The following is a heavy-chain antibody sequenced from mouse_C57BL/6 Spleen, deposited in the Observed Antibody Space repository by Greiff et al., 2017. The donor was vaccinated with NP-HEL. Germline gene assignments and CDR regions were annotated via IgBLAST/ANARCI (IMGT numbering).Heavy chain of an antibody. CDR2: IYPSDSET. CDR3: ARGGSFAY. V-gene: IGHV1-61*01. CDR1: GYTFTSYW. J-gene: IGHJ3*01. Sequence: QVQLKQPGAELVKPGASVKLSCKASGYTFTSYWMDWVKQRPGQGLEWIGNIYPSDSETHYNQKFKDKATLTVDKSSSTAYMQLSSLTSEDSAVYYCARGGSFAYWGQGTLVTVSA.